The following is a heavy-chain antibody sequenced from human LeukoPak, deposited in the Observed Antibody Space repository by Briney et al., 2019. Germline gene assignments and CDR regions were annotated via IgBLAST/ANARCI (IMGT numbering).Heavy chain of an antibody. J-gene: IGHJ6*04. CDR1: GFTFSSYS. V-gene: IGHV3-21*01. Sequence: PGGSLRLSCAASGFTFSSYSMNWVRQAPGKGLEWVSSISSSSSYIYYADSVKGRFTISRDNAKNSLYLQMNSLRAEDTAVCYCARAAVAEPYYYYGMDVWGKGTTVTVSS. D-gene: IGHD6-19*01. CDR2: ISSSSSYI. CDR3: ARAAVAEPYYYYGMDV.